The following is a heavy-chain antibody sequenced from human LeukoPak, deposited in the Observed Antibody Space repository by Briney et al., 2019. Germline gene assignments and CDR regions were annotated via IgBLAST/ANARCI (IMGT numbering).Heavy chain of an antibody. V-gene: IGHV5-51*01. CDR2: IYCGDSDT. Sequence: GESLKISCKGSGYSFTSYWIAWVRQMPGKGLEWMGVIYCGDSDTRYSPSFQGQVTISADKSISTAYLQWSSLKASDTAMYYCARQGAYDSSGYYRNWFDPWGQGTLVTVSS. D-gene: IGHD3-22*01. J-gene: IGHJ5*02. CDR3: ARQGAYDSSGYYRNWFDP. CDR1: GYSFTSYW.